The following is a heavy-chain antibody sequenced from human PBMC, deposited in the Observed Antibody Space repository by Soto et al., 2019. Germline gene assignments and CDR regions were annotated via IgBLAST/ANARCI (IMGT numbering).Heavy chain of an antibody. Sequence: RLSCAASGFTFSNAWMSWVRQAPGKGLEWVGRIKSKTDGGTTDYAAPVKGRFTISRDDSKNTLYLQMNSLKTEDTAVYYCTTEDTVVTTYYFDYWGQGALVTVSS. J-gene: IGHJ4*02. CDR2: IKSKTDGGTT. D-gene: IGHD2-15*01. CDR3: TTEDTVVTTYYFDY. V-gene: IGHV3-15*01. CDR1: GFTFSNAW.